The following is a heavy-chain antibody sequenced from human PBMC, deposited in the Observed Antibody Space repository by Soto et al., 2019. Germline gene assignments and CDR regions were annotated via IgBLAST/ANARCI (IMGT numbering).Heavy chain of an antibody. CDR2: ISYDGSNK. CDR3: AKADTAMVTGSYYYYGMDV. D-gene: IGHD5-18*01. CDR1: GFTFSSYG. Sequence: QVQLVESGGGVVQPGRSLRLSCVASGFTFSSYGMHWVRQAPGKGLEWVAVISYDGSNKYYADSVKGRFTISRDNSKNTLYLQMNSLRAEDTAVYYCAKADTAMVTGSYYYYGMDVWGQGTTVTVSS. V-gene: IGHV3-30*18. J-gene: IGHJ6*02.